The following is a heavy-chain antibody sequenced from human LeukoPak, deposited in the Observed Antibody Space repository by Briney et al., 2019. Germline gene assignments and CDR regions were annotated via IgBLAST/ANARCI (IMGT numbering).Heavy chain of an antibody. CDR3: ARDPQYCSGGSCYSFDY. CDR2: IISSSSYI. V-gene: IGHV3-21*01. D-gene: IGHD2-15*01. J-gene: IGHJ4*02. CDR1: GFTFSTYS. Sequence: GGSLRLPCAASGFTFSTYSMNWVRQAPGKGLEWVSSIISSSSYIYYADSVKGRFTISRDNAKNSLYLQMNSLRAEDTAVYYCARDPQYCSGGSCYSFDYWGQGTLVTVSS.